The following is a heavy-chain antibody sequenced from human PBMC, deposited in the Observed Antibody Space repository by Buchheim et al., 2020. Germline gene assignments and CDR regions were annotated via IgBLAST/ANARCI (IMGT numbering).Heavy chain of an antibody. J-gene: IGHJ4*02. CDR3: ASTVTPYDYYFDY. CDR1: GGSFSGYY. D-gene: IGHD4-11*01. V-gene: IGHV4-34*01. CDR2: INHSGST. Sequence: QVQLQQWGAGLLKPSETLSLTCAVYGGSFSGYYWSWIRQPPGKGLEWIGEINHSGSTNYNPSLKSRVTISVDTSKNQFSLKLSSVTAADTAVYYCASTVTPYDYYFDYWGQGTL.